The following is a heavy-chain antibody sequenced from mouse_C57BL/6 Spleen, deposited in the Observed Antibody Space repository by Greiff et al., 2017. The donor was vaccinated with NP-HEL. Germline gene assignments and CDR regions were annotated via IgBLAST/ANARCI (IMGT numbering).Heavy chain of an antibody. CDR1: GYAFSSSW. CDR2: IYPGDGDT. V-gene: IGHV1-82*01. D-gene: IGHD2-3*01. Sequence: QVQLQQSGPELVKPGASVKISCKASGYAFSSSWMNWVKQRPGKGLEWIGRIYPGDGDTNYNGKFKGKATLTADKSSSTAYMQLSSLTSEDSAVYFCARWDGYPYWGQGTTLTVSS. J-gene: IGHJ2*01. CDR3: ARWDGYPY.